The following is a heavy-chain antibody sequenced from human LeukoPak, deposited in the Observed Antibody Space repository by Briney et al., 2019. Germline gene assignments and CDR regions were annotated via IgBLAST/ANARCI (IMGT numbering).Heavy chain of an antibody. J-gene: IGHJ4*02. V-gene: IGHV1-2*04. CDR2: INPNSGGT. CDR3: ARDRGSGWSLDY. Sequence: ASVKVSCKASGYTFTGYYMHWVRQAPGQGLEWMGWINPNSGGTNYAQKFQDWVTMTRDTSISTAYMELSRLKSDDTAVYFCARDRGSGWSLDYRGQGTLVTVSS. D-gene: IGHD6-19*01. CDR1: GYTFTGYY.